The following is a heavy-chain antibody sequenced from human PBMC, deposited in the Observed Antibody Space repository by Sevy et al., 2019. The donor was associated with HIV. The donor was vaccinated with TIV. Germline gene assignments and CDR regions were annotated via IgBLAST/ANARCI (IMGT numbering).Heavy chain of an antibody. Sequence: GGSLRLSCAASGFTFSSYAMSWVRQAPGKGLEWVSAISGSGGSTYYADSVKGRFTISRDNSKNTLYLQMNSLRAEDTAVDYCAKDWGSIAAAGPTWDYWGQGTLVTVSS. CDR1: GFTFSSYA. V-gene: IGHV3-23*01. CDR3: AKDWGSIAAAGPTWDY. CDR2: ISGSGGST. D-gene: IGHD6-13*01. J-gene: IGHJ4*02.